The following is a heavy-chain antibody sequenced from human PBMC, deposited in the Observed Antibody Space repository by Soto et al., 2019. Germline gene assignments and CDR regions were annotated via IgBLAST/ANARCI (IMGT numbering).Heavy chain of an antibody. Sequence: GGSLRLSXAASGFTFSNYAMSWVRQGPGKGLEWVSAISDTGSSTFHADSVKGRFTISRDNSKNTLYLQMNSLRAEDTAIYYCAKGSSDGGGYDFWSGYLYTMDVWGQGTTVTVSS. D-gene: IGHD3-3*01. CDR1: GFTFSNYA. CDR2: ISDTGSST. CDR3: AKGSSDGGGYDFWSGYLYTMDV. J-gene: IGHJ6*02. V-gene: IGHV3-23*01.